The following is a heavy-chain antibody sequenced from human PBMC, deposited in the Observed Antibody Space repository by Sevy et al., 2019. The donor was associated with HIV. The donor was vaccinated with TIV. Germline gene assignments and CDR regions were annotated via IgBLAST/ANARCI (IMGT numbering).Heavy chain of an antibody. V-gene: IGHV4-59*01. CDR1: GGSISSYY. J-gene: IGHJ4*02. Sequence: SETLSLTCTVSGGSISSYYWSWIRQPPGKGLEWIGYIYYSGSTNYNPPLKSRVTISVDTSKNQFSLKLSSVTAADTAVYYCARVGDYGSGSYYHYWGQGTLVTVSS. D-gene: IGHD3-10*01. CDR3: ARVGDYGSGSYYHY. CDR2: IYYSGST.